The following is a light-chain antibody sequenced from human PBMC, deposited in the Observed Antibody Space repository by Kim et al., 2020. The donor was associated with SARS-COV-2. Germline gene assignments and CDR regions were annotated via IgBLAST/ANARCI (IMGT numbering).Light chain of an antibody. J-gene: IGLJ2*01. CDR3: SSRDSGSDHPWI. V-gene: IGLV3-19*01. CDR2: GKD. Sequence: GQTVSITCLDESLGTYPGKWYQEEARQAPGLVSFGKDGRASGLPDRVSGYGSGNTAYLTLTGAQAEDEAEYFCSSRDSGSDHPWIFGGGTQLTVL. CDR1: SLGTYP.